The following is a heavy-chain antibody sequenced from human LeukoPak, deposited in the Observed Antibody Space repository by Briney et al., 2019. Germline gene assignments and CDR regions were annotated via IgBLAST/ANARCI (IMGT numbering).Heavy chain of an antibody. CDR3: AREMYSGSPEGY. V-gene: IGHV4-38-2*02. Sequence: SSETLSLTCTVSGYSISSGYYWGWIRQPPGKGLEWIGSIYHSGSTYYNPSLKSRVTISVDTSKNQFSLKLSSVTAADTAVYYCAREMYSGSPEGYWGQGTLVTVSS. D-gene: IGHD1-26*01. CDR1: GYSISSGYY. J-gene: IGHJ4*02. CDR2: IYHSGST.